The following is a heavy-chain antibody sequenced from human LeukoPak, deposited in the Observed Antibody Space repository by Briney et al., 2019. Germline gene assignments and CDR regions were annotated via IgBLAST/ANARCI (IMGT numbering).Heavy chain of an antibody. CDR2: IYSGGST. J-gene: IGHJ6*02. V-gene: IGHV3-53*01. CDR3: ARDSSGWFRDYYYGMDV. CDR1: GCTVSGNY. D-gene: IGHD6-19*01. Sequence: GGSLRLSCAASGCTVSGNYMSWVRQAPGKGLEWVSVIYSGGSTYYADSVKGRFTISRDNSKNTLYLQMNSLRAEDTAVYYCARDSSGWFRDYYYGMDVWGQGTTVTVSS.